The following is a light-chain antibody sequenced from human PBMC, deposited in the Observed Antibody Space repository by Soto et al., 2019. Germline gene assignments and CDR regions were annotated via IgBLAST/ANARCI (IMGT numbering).Light chain of an antibody. J-gene: IGKJ4*01. Sequence: EIVLTQSPATLSLSPGERAPLSCRASQSVNSYLAWYQQKPGQAPRLLIYDASNRATGIPARFSGSGSGTDYTLAISSLEPEVFAVYYCQQRSNWSLTCGGPTQVEI. V-gene: IGKV3-11*01. CDR1: QSVNSY. CDR3: QQRSNWSLT. CDR2: DAS.